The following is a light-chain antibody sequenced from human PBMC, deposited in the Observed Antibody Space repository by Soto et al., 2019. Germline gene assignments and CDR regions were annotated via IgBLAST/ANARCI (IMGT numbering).Light chain of an antibody. CDR3: QQDNNCQYT. V-gene: IGKV3-15*01. CDR1: QSVNSN. J-gene: IGKJ2*01. CDR2: AAS. Sequence: EVVMTQSPGTLSVSPGERCTLSCRASQSVNSNLAWYQHKPGQAPRLLIYAASTRPIGIPARFSGSGSGTDFTLTISSLQSEDFAVYYCQQDNNCQYTFGQGTQLEIK.